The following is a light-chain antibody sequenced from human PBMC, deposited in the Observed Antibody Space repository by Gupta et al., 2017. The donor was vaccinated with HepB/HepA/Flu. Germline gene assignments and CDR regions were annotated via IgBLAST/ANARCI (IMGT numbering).Light chain of an antibody. Sequence: EIVMTQSPATLSVSPGESVTLSCRSSQSISGNVAWYQQKPGQSPTLLIYGASTRAAGIPARFSGSASGTDFSLTISSLQSEDLAIYYCQQYYNWRPITFGQGTRLEI. J-gene: IGKJ5*01. CDR3: QQYYNWRPIT. V-gene: IGKV3D-15*01. CDR2: GAS. CDR1: QSISGN.